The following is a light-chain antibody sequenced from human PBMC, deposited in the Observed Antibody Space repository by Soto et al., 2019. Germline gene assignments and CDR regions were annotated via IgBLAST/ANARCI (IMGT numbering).Light chain of an antibody. Sequence: DIKMTQSPSTLSASVGDRVTITCRASQSVSKSLARHQQKPGIAPKLLIYQASSLESGVPSRFSGSVSGTEFTLTFSSLQPDDFATYYCQQYNTYRTFGQVTKVDIK. CDR1: QSVSKS. CDR3: QQYNTYRT. V-gene: IGKV1-5*03. CDR2: QAS. J-gene: IGKJ1*01.